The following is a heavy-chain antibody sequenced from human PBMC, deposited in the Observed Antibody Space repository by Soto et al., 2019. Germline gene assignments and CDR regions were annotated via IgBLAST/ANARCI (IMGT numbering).Heavy chain of an antibody. D-gene: IGHD5-12*01. Sequence: GGSLRLSCAASGFTFSGSAMHWVRQASGKGLEWVGRIRSKANSYATAYAASVKGRFTISRDDSKNTAYLQMNSLKTEDTAVYYCTRRLSGYSGYSDAFDIWGQGTMVTVSS. CDR2: IRSKANSYAT. J-gene: IGHJ3*02. CDR1: GFTFSGSA. CDR3: TRRLSGYSGYSDAFDI. V-gene: IGHV3-73*01.